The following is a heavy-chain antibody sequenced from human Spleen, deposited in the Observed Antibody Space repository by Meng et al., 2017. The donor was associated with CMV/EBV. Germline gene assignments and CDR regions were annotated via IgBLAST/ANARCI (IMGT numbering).Heavy chain of an antibody. CDR1: GFTFDDYA. D-gene: IGHD6-6*01. J-gene: IGHJ6*02. V-gene: IGHV3-9*01. Sequence: GGSLRLSCAASGFTFDDYAMHWVRQAPGKGREWVSGITWNSGSIDYAGSVRGRFTISRDNAKNSLYLQMNSLRAEDTALYYCARDQFLGSSPNYYYYGMDVWGQGTTVTVSS. CDR3: ARDQFLGSSPNYYYYGMDV. CDR2: ITWNSGSI.